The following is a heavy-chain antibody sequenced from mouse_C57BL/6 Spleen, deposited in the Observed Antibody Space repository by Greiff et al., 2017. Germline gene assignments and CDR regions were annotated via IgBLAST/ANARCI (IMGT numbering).Heavy chain of an antibody. V-gene: IGHV1-82*01. CDR2: IYPGDGDT. CDR3: ARGGAGLLGEMDY. J-gene: IGHJ4*01. Sequence: QVQLKESGPELVKPGASVKISCKASGYAFSSSWMTWVQQRPGTGLEWIGRIYPGDGDTNYNGKFKGNATLTADKSSSTAYMQLSSLPSRDYAVYVGARGGAGLLGEMDYWGQGTLVTVSS. D-gene: IGHD1-1*01. CDR1: GYAFSSSW.